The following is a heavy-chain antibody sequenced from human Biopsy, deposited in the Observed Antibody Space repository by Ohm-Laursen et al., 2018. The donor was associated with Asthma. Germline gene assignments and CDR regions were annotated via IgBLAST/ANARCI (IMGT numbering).Heavy chain of an antibody. CDR2: ISFDGSNK. Sequence: SLRLSCAASGFTFSNYGMHWVRQAPGKGLDWVAVISFDGSNKNYTDSVKGRFTISRDNSRSTLHLQMNSLRAEDTAVYYCAKDVFPGWELRRGPNYWGQGTLVTVSS. V-gene: IGHV3-30*18. CDR3: AKDVFPGWELRRGPNY. J-gene: IGHJ4*02. D-gene: IGHD1-26*01. CDR1: GFTFSNYG.